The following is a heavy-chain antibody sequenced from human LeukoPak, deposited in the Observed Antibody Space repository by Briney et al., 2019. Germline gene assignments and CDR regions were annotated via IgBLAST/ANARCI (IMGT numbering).Heavy chain of an antibody. CDR2: ISGSGGST. V-gene: IGHV3-23*01. D-gene: IGHD1-26*01. Sequence: GGSLRLSCAASGFTFSSYAMRWVRQAPGKGLEWVSAISGSGGSTYYADSVKGRFTISRDNSKNTLYLQMNSLRAEDTAVYYCAKKCRFSGSYDYWGQGTLVTVSS. CDR1: GFTFSSYA. J-gene: IGHJ4*02. CDR3: AKKCRFSGSYDY.